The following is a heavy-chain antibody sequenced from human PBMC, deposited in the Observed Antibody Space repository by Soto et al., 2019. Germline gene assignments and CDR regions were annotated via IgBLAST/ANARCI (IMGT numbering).Heavy chain of an antibody. V-gene: IGHV1-69*02. CDR1: GGTFSSYT. J-gene: IGHJ6*03. Sequence: SVKVSCKASGGTFSSYTISWVRQAPGQGLEWMGRIIPILGIANYAQKFQGRVTITADKSTSTAYMELSSLRSEDTAVYYCARSPNIVATTYYYYYYMDVWGQGTMVTVSS. CDR2: IIPILGIA. CDR3: ARSPNIVATTYYYYYYMDV. D-gene: IGHD5-12*01.